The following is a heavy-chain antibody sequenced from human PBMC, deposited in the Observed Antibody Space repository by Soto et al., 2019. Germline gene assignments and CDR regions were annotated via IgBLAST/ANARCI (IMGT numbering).Heavy chain of an antibody. CDR1: GGTFSSYA. D-gene: IGHD3-3*01. CDR2: IIPIFGTA. CDR3: AVGITIFGVVTAPFDY. J-gene: IGHJ4*02. Sequence: GASVKVSSKASGGTFSSYAISWVRQAPGQGLEWMGGIIPIFGTANYAQKFQGRVTITADESTSTAYMELSSLRSEDTAVYYCAVGITIFGVVTAPFDYWGQGTLVTVSS. V-gene: IGHV1-69*13.